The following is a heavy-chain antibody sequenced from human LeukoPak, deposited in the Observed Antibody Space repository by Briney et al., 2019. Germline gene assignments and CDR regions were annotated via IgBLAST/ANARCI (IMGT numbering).Heavy chain of an antibody. CDR2: IIPILGIA. V-gene: IGHV1-69*02. CDR1: GGTFSSYT. D-gene: IGHD3-3*01. J-gene: IGHJ4*02. CDR3: AANYADFWSGYVSPAFDY. Sequence: SVKVSCKASGGTFSSYTISWVRQAPGQGLEWMGRIIPILGIANYAQKFQGRVTITADKSTSTAYMELSGLRSEDTAVYYCAANYADFWSGYVSPAFDYWGQGTLVTVSS.